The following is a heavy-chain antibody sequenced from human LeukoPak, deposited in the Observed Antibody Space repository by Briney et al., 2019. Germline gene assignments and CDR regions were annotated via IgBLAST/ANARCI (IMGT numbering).Heavy chain of an antibody. D-gene: IGHD2-2*01. J-gene: IGHJ5*02. CDR1: GYTFTSYG. CDR2: ISAYNGNT. V-gene: IGHV1-18*01. Sequence: GASVKVSCKASGYTFTSYGICWVRQAPGQGLEWMGWISAYNGNTNYAQKLQGRVTMTTDTSTSTAYMELRSLRSDDTAVYYCARVGPAGLRDCSSTSCRGWYQYTNWFDPWGQGTLVTVSS. CDR3: ARVGPAGLRDCSSTSCRGWYQYTNWFDP.